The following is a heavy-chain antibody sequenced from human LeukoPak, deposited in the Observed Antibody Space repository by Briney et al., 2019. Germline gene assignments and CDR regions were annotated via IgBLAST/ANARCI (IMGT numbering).Heavy chain of an antibody. J-gene: IGHJ4*02. V-gene: IGHV3-23*01. CDR2: VRGSGGST. Sequence: GGSLRLSCAASGFTFNYDAISWVRQAPGKGLEWVSSVRGSGGSTYYSDSVKGRFTISRDNSKNTLYLQMNSLRAEDTAVYYCAKWGGSSWDYWGQGTLVTVSS. D-gene: IGHD6-13*01. CDR3: AKWGGSSWDY. CDR1: GFTFNYDA.